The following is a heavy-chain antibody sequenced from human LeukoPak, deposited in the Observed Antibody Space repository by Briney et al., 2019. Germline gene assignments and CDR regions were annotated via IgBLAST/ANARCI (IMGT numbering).Heavy chain of an antibody. Sequence: ASVKVSCKASGGTFSSHTFNWVRQAPGLGLEWMGIINPSGGSTSYAQKFQGRVTMTRDMSTSTVYMELSSLRSEDTAVYYCARAFTRLRGYSGYDPSTPFDYWGQGTLVTVSS. D-gene: IGHD5-12*01. CDR2: INPSGGST. J-gene: IGHJ4*02. V-gene: IGHV1-46*01. CDR1: GGTFSSHT. CDR3: ARAFTRLRGYSGYDPSTPFDY.